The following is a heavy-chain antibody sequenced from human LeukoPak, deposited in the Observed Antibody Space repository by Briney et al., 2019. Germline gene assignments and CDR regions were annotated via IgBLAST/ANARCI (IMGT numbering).Heavy chain of an antibody. CDR1: GFTFSTYG. CDR3: AKSHGYSYGFDY. CDR2: ISYDASNK. J-gene: IGHJ4*02. D-gene: IGHD5-18*01. Sequence: PGGSLRLSCAASGFTFSTYGMHWVRQAPGKGLEWVAVISYDASNKYYADSVKGRFTISRDNSKNTLYLQMNSLRAEDTAAYYCAKSHGYSYGFDYWGQGTLVTVSS. V-gene: IGHV3-30*18.